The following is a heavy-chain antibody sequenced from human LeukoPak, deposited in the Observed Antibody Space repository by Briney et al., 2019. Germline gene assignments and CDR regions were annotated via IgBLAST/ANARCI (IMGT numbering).Heavy chain of an antibody. J-gene: IGHJ4*02. CDR2: INPNSGGT. CDR3: ARDTYGDYPLDH. D-gene: IGHD4-17*01. CDR1: GYTFTGYY. V-gene: IGHV1-2*02. Sequence: ASVKVSCKASGYTFTGYYMHWVRQAPGQGLEWMGWINPNSGGTNYAQKFQGRVTMTRDTSISTAYMELSRLRSDDTAVYYCARDTYGDYPLDHWGQGTLVTVSS.